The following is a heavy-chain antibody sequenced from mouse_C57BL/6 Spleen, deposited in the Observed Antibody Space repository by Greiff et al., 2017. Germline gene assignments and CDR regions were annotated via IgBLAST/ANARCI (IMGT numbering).Heavy chain of an antibody. CDR3: AREGGNYEDYYAMDY. D-gene: IGHD2-1*01. CDR2: ISDGGSYT. J-gene: IGHJ4*01. Sequence: EVQLVESGGGLVKPGGSLKLSCAASGFTFSSYAMSWVRQTPEKRLEWVATISDGGSYTYYPDNVKGRFTISRDNAKNNLYLQMSHLKSEDTAMYYCAREGGNYEDYYAMDYWGQGTSVTVSS. V-gene: IGHV5-4*01. CDR1: GFTFSSYA.